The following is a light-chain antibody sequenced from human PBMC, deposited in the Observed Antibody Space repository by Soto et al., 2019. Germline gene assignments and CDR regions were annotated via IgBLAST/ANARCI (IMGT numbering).Light chain of an antibody. V-gene: IGLV2-14*03. CDR3: CSYTSSSTYV. Sequence: QSVLTQPASVSGSPGQSITISCTGTSSDVGGYNYVSWYQQHPGKAPKLMIYDVSNRPSGVSDRYSGSKSGNTASLTISGLLAEDEADYDCCSYTSSSTYVFGTGTKVTVL. CDR1: SSDVGGYNY. CDR2: DVS. J-gene: IGLJ1*01.